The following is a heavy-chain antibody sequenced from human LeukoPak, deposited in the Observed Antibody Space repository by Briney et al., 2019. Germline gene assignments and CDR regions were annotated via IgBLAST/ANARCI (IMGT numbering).Heavy chain of an antibody. J-gene: IGHJ6*03. D-gene: IGHD6-19*01. CDR3: ARVPTVGIAVAGTNMDV. Sequence: PSETLSLTCAVYGGSFSGYYWSWIRQPPGKGLEWIGEINHSGSTNYNPSLKSRVTTSVDTSKNQFSLKLSSVTAADTAVYYCARVPTVGIAVAGTNMDVWGKGATVTVSS. V-gene: IGHV4-34*01. CDR2: INHSGST. CDR1: GGSFSGYY.